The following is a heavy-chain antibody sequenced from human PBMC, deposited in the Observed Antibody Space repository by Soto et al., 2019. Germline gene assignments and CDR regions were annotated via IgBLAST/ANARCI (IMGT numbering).Heavy chain of an antibody. D-gene: IGHD3-16*02. CDR3: ARVGIMITFGGVIDNPPLDY. CDR2: IYHSGST. Sequence: SETLSLTCAVSGYSISSGYYWGWIRQPPGKGLEWIGSIYHSGSTYYNPSLKSRVTISVDTSKNQFSLKLSSVTAADTAVYYCARVGIMITFGGVIDNPPLDYWGQGTLVTASS. V-gene: IGHV4-38-2*01. CDR1: GYSISSGYY. J-gene: IGHJ4*02.